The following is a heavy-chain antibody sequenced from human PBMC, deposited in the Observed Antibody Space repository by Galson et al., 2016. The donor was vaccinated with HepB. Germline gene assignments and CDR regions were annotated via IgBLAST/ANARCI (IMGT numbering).Heavy chain of an antibody. J-gene: IGHJ4*02. CDR1: GLTFSSYW. V-gene: IGHV3-74*01. Sequence: SLRLSCAASGLTFSSYWMHWVRQAPGKGLVWVSRIDGDGRSTDYADSVKGRFTISRDDAKNTLYLQLNSLRAEDTAVYYCARDRRGSGWYIDYWGQGTLVTVSS. D-gene: IGHD6-19*01. CDR2: IDGDGRST. CDR3: ARDRRGSGWYIDY.